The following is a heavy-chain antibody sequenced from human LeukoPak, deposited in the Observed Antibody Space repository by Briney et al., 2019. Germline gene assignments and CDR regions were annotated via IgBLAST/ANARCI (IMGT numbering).Heavy chain of an antibody. CDR3: ARGGSYLSAFDI. CDR1: GLTVSSNY. D-gene: IGHD1-26*01. V-gene: IGHV3-53*01. CDR2: IYSGGST. Sequence: GGSLRLSCAASGLTVSSNYMSWVRQAPGKGLEWVSIIYSGGSTFYADSVKGRFTISRDNSKNTLYLQMNSLRAEDTAVYYCARGGSYLSAFDIWGQGTMVTVSS. J-gene: IGHJ3*02.